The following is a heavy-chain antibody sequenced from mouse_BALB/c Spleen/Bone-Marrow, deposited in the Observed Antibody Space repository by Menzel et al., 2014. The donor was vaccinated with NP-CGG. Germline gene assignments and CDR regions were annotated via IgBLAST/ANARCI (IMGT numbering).Heavy chain of an antibody. D-gene: IGHD1-1*01. CDR2: ITRGGNT. J-gene: IGHJ2*01. Sequence: EVKLVESGGGLVKPGGSLKLSCAASGFTFXSYAMSWVRQTPEKRLEWVASITRGGNTYYPDSVKGRFTISRDNARDILYLQMSSLRSEDTAMYYCARGEIYYYGSTHYFDYWGQGTTLTVSS. CDR1: GFTFXSYA. CDR3: ARGEIYYYGSTHYFDY. V-gene: IGHV5-6-5*01.